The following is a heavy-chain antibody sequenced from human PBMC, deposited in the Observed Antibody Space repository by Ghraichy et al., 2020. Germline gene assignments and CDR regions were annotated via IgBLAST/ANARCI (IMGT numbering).Heavy chain of an antibody. Sequence: GGPLRLSCVASGFTFSSTAVSWVRQAPGRGLQWVSAIGGSGGTTYYADSVKGRFTISRDNSKNTLYLQMNSLRAEDTAVYYCAKNKGSGWMYYFDYWGQGTLVTVSS. D-gene: IGHD6-19*01. CDR1: GFTFSSTA. J-gene: IGHJ4*02. CDR3: AKNKGSGWMYYFDY. CDR2: IGGSGGTT. V-gene: IGHV3-23*01.